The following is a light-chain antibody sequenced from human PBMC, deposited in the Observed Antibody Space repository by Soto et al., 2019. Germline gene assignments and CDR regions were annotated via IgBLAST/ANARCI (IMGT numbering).Light chain of an antibody. CDR3: SSYTANTVI. CDR2: EVS. CDR1: SSNF. J-gene: IGLJ2*01. V-gene: IGLV2-14*01. Sequence: QSVLTPPASVSGSLGQSVTISCTGSSSNFVSWYQQHPGKAPKLIIYEVSDRPSGVSDRFSGSRSGNTASLTISELRAEDEADFFCSSYTANTVIFGGGTKVTVL.